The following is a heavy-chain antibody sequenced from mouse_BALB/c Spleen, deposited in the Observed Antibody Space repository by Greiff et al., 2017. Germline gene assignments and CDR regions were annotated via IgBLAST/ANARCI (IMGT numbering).Heavy chain of an antibody. Sequence: EVKLVESGGGLVKLGGSLKLSCAASGFTFSSYYMSWVRQTPEKRLELVAAINSNGGSTYYPDTVKGRFTISRDNAKNTLYLQMSSLKSEDTALYYCARHMILDYWGQGTTLTVSS. V-gene: IGHV5-6-2*01. CDR3: ARHMILDY. CDR1: GFTFSSYY. J-gene: IGHJ2*01. CDR2: INSNGGST. D-gene: IGHD2-4*01.